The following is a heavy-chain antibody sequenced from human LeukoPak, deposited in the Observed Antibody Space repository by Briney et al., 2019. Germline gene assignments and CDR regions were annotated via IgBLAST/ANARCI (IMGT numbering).Heavy chain of an antibody. CDR3: AKSPVVAAPYYFDY. V-gene: IGHV3-23*01. D-gene: IGHD2-15*01. CDR2: ISGSGGST. Sequence: GGSLRLSCAASGFTVSSNYMSWVRQAPGKGLEWVSAISGSGGSTYYADSVKGRFTISRDNSKNTLYLQMNSLRAEDTAVYYCAKSPVVAAPYYFDYWGQGTLVTVSS. J-gene: IGHJ4*02. CDR1: GFTVSSNY.